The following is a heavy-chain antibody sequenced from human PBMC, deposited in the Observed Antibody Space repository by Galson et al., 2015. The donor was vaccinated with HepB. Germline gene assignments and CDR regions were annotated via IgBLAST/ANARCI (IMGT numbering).Heavy chain of an antibody. CDR2: INGRGSTR. Sequence: SLRLSCAGSGFIFRHHAMAWLRQAPGKGLEWVSGINGRGSTRSYSDAVKGRFSISRENSKDTVFLQMDNLRAEDTAVYYCVKEGSWFGGDWFDPWGQGALVTVS. D-gene: IGHD3-16*01. CDR3: VKEGSWFGGDWFDP. CDR1: GFIFRHHA. V-gene: IGHV3-23*01. J-gene: IGHJ5*02.